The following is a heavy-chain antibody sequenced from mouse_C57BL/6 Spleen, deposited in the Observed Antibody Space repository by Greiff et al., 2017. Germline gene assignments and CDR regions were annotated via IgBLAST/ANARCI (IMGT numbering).Heavy chain of an antibody. J-gene: IGHJ4*01. CDR2: ISYDGSN. V-gene: IGHV3-6*01. Sequence: EVQLQQSGPGLVKPSQSLSLTCSVTGYSITSGYYWNWIRQFPGNKLEWMGYISYDGSNNYNPSLKNRISITRDTSKNQFFLKLNSVTTEDTATYYCARVRNYYGSSYFYYAMDYWGQGTSVTVSS. CDR3: ARVRNYYGSSYFYYAMDY. D-gene: IGHD1-1*01. CDR1: GYSITSGYY.